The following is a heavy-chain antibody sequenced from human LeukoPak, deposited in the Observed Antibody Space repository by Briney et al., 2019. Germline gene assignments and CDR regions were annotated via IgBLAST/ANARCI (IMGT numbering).Heavy chain of an antibody. V-gene: IGHV4-59*01. J-gene: IGHJ6*02. Sequence: SETLSLTCTASGVSISSYYWSWIRQPPGKGLEWIGYIYYSGSTDHNPSLKSRITISVDTSKNQFSLKLSSVTAADTAVYYCVRGSSSDYYAMDVWGQGTTVTVSS. CDR3: VRGSSSDYYAMDV. CDR1: GVSISSYY. CDR2: IYYSGST. D-gene: IGHD6-13*01.